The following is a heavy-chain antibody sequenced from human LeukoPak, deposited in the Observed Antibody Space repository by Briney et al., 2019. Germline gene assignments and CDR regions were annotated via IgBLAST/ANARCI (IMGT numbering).Heavy chain of an antibody. CDR2: IYYSGST. V-gene: IGHV4-59*08. CDR1: GGSISNHY. CDR3: ARHSLGCSSTSCYYYYYYGMDV. J-gene: IGHJ6*02. Sequence: PSETLSLTCTVSGGSISNHYWSWIRQPPGKGLEWIGYIYYSGSTNYNPSLKSRVTISVDTSKNPFSLKLSSVTAADTAVYYCARHSLGCSSTSCYYYYYYGMDVWGQGTTVTVSS. D-gene: IGHD2-2*01.